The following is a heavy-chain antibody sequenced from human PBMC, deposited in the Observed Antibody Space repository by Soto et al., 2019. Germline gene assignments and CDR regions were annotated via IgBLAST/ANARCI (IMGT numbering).Heavy chain of an antibody. D-gene: IGHD1-26*01. CDR2: IYFSGTT. J-gene: IGHJ6*02. V-gene: IGHV4-61*08. Sequence: SETLSLTCTVSGGSINTADFYWSWIRQPPGKGLEWIGYIYFSGTTNYSPSLKSRVTISLDKSKNQFSLKMNSVTAADTAVYYCASSGSYYYYYYGMDVWGQGTTVTVSS. CDR1: GGSINTADFY. CDR3: ASSGSYYYYYYGMDV.